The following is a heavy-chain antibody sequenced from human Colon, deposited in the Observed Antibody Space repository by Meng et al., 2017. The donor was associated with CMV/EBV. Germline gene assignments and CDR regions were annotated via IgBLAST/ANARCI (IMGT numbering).Heavy chain of an antibody. D-gene: IGHD3-10*01. CDR2: INQDGSEK. V-gene: IGHV3-7*03. CDR1: GFTFSSYW. CDR3: ARRGQVGSGRYCKTTYYYGLDL. Sequence: GGSLRLSCAASGFTFSSYWMTWVRQAPGKGLEWVANINQDGSEKYYVDSVKGRFTISRDNAQSSVSLQINSLRAEDSAIFYCARRGQVGSGRYCKTTYYYGLDLWGQGTTVTVSS. J-gene: IGHJ6*02.